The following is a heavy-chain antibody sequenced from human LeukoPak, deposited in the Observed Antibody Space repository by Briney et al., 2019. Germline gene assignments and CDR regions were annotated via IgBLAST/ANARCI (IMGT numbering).Heavy chain of an antibody. Sequence: GESLKISCKGSGYSFTSYWIGCGRQMPGKGLEWMGIIYRCDSDTRYNPSFQGQVTISADKSDSTAYLQLSSVTASDTAMYYCARRQRYCSGGSCYSQAFDIWGQGTMVTVSS. CDR1: GYSFTSYW. J-gene: IGHJ3*02. CDR2: IYRCDSDT. V-gene: IGHV5-51*01. CDR3: ARRQRYCSGGSCYSQAFDI. D-gene: IGHD2-15*01.